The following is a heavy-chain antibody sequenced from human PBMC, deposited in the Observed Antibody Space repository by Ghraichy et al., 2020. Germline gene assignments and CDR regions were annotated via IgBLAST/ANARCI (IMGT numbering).Heavy chain of an antibody. CDR2: IKQDGSEK. J-gene: IGHJ6*02. V-gene: IGHV3-7*01. D-gene: IGHD2-15*01. CDR3: ARNPRFSWRVTDHYGMDV. CDR1: GFTFSSYW. Sequence: GESLNISCAASGFTFSSYWMSWVRQAPGKGLEWVANIKQDGSEKYYVDSVKGRFTISRDNAKNSLYLQMNSLRAEDTAVYYCARNPRFSWRVTDHYGMDVWGQGTTVTVSS.